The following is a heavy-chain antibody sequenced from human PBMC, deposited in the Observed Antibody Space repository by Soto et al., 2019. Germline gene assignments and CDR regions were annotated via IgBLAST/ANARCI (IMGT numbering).Heavy chain of an antibody. D-gene: IGHD3-10*01. J-gene: IGHJ4*02. CDR2: INHSGST. V-gene: IGHV4-34*01. CDR3: AKESITMVRGDPFDY. Sequence: SETLSLTCAVYGGSFSGYYWSWIRQPPGKGLEWIGEINHSGSTNYNPSLKSRVTISVDTSKSQFSLKLSSVTAADTAVYYCAKESITMVRGDPFDYWGQGTLVTVSS. CDR1: GGSFSGYY.